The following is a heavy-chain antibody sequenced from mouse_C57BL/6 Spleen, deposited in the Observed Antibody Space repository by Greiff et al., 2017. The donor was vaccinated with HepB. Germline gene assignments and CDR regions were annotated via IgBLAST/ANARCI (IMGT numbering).Heavy chain of an antibody. CDR2: ISDGGSYT. Sequence: EVQRVESGGGLVKPGGSLKLSCAASGFTFSSYAMSWVRQTPEKRLEWVATISDGGSYTYYPDNVKGRFTISRDNAKNNLYLQMSHLKSEDTAMYYCARDPVYYVNYPHWYFDVWGTGTTVTVSS. J-gene: IGHJ1*03. CDR3: ARDPVYYVNYPHWYFDV. CDR1: GFTFSSYA. V-gene: IGHV5-4*01. D-gene: IGHD2-1*01.